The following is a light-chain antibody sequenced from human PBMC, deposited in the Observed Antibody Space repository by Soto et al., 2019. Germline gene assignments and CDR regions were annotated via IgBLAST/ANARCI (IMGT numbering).Light chain of an antibody. Sequence: EIVVTQSPGTLFLSPGERATLSCRASQTVGNNYLAWYQQRPGQAPRLLIYGASTRATGIPPRFSGSGSGTDFTLTISRLEPEDFAVYYCQHYGTSPLTFGGGTRVGVK. CDR1: QTVGNNY. CDR2: GAS. CDR3: QHYGTSPLT. V-gene: IGKV3-20*01. J-gene: IGKJ4*01.